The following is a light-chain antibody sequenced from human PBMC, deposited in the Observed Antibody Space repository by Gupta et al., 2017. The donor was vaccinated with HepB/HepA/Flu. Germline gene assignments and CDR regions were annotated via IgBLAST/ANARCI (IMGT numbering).Light chain of an antibody. CDR3: SSYTSSSTVI. CDR2: DVS. J-gene: IGLJ2*01. V-gene: IGLV2-14*01. Sequence: QSALTQPAPVSGSPGQSITISCTGTSSDVGGYNYVSWYQQHPGKAPNLMIYDVSNRPSGVSNRFSGSKSGNTASLTISGPEAEDEADYYCSSYTSSSTVIFGGGTKLTVL. CDR1: SSDVGGYNY.